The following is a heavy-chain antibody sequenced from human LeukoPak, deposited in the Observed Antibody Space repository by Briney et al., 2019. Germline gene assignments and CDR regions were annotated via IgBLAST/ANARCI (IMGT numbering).Heavy chain of an antibody. D-gene: IGHD2-15*01. J-gene: IGHJ4*02. Sequence: GGSLRLSCAVFGFSVTNNYMSWVRQAPGKGLEWVSVFYVGGATYYADSVKGRFTISRDNSKNTLYLQMNSLRAEDTAVYYCARYCSGGTCYVGLIWGQGTLVTVSS. CDR2: FYVGGAT. CDR3: ARYCSGGTCYVGLI. V-gene: IGHV3-53*01. CDR1: GFSVTNNY.